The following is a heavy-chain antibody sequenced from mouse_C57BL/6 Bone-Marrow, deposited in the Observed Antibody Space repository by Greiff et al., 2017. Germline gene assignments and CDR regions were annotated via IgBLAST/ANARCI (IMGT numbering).Heavy chain of an antibody. V-gene: IGHV1-55*01. Sequence: QVQLQQPGAELVKPGASVKMSCKASGYTFTSYWITWVKQRPGQGLEWIGDIYPGSGSTNYNEKSKSKATLTVDTSSSTAYMQLSSLRSEDSAVYYCARYDYGSSYNYAMDYWGQGTSVTVSS. CDR1: GYTFTSYW. D-gene: IGHD1-1*01. J-gene: IGHJ4*01. CDR2: IYPGSGST. CDR3: ARYDYGSSYNYAMDY.